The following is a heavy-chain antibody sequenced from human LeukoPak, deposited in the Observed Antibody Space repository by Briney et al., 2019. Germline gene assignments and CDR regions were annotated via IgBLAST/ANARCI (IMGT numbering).Heavy chain of an antibody. D-gene: IGHD4-17*01. CDR3: ARHIYGDSVAFDI. CDR2: IYFSGST. Sequence: PSETLSLTCAVSGDYISGYYWSWIRQPPGKGLEWIGYIYFSGSTKYNPSPKSRVIISLDTSTNQFSLKLSSVTAADTALYYCARHIYGDSVAFDIWGQGTLVTVSS. J-gene: IGHJ3*02. V-gene: IGHV4-59*08. CDR1: GDYISGYY.